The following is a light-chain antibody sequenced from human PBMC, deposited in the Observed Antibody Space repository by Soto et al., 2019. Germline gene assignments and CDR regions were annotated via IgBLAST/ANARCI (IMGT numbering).Light chain of an antibody. CDR3: EKYNNWPWR. CDR1: QSVSTN. Sequence: EIVMTQSPATLSVSPGERATLSCRASQSVSTNLAWFQQKPGQAPRLLISGASTRATGIPARFSGSWSATEFTLSIRSLKSEDFAVYYCEKYNNWPWRFGQGTKVDIK. CDR2: GAS. J-gene: IGKJ1*01. V-gene: IGKV3-15*01.